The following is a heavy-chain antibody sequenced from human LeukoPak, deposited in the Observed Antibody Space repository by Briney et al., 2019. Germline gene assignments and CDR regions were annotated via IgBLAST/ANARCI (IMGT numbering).Heavy chain of an antibody. J-gene: IGHJ4*02. CDR3: ASTLGEVTYFDY. CDR1: GYTFADYY. Sequence: GASVKVSCKASGYTFADYYIHWVRQAPGQGLEWVGWMNPNSGDTNYARSFQGRVTMTRDTSISTAYMELSRLRFDDTAVYYCASTLGEVTYFDYWGQGTLVTVSS. CDR2: MNPNSGDT. D-gene: IGHD3-3*01. V-gene: IGHV1-2*02.